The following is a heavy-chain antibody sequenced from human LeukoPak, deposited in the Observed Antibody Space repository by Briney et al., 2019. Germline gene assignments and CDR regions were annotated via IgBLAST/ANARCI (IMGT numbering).Heavy chain of an antibody. CDR1: GFTFSNYV. CDR3: AREGYYGSGSPPSLYFDY. D-gene: IGHD3-10*01. CDR2: TSSDLNVK. V-gene: IGHV3-30-3*01. J-gene: IGHJ4*02. Sequence: GGSLRLSCAASGFTFSNYVIHWVRQAPGKGLEWVAVTSSDLNVKVYADSVKGRFTISRDNSRSTLYLQMNSLRPEDTAIYYCAREGYYGSGSPPSLYFDYWGQGTLVTVSS.